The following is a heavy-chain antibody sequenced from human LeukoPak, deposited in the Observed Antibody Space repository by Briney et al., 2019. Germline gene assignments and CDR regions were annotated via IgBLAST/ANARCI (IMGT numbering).Heavy chain of an antibody. D-gene: IGHD2-21*01. CDR3: AKDLRRTSPYYFGY. J-gene: IGHJ4*02. Sequence: GGSLRLPYAASGFTFSNYAMTWVRQAPGQGLEWVSGFTSGGSIYYADSVKGRFTISRDNSKNSLYLQMNSLRAEDTAIYYCAKDLRRTSPYYFGYWGQGTLVTVSS. CDR2: FTSGGSI. CDR1: GFTFSNYA. V-gene: IGHV3-23*01.